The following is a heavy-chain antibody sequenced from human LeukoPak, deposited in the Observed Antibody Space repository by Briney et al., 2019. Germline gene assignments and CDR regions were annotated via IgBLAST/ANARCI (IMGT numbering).Heavy chain of an antibody. J-gene: IGHJ6*03. Sequence: PSETLSLTCTVSGGSTSSYYWSWIRQPPGKGLEWIGYIYYSGSTNYNPSLKSRVTISVDTSKNQFSLKLSSVTAADTAVYYCARGGPYYMDVWGKGTTVTISS. CDR1: GGSTSSYY. CDR2: IYYSGST. V-gene: IGHV4-59*01. CDR3: ARGGPYYMDV.